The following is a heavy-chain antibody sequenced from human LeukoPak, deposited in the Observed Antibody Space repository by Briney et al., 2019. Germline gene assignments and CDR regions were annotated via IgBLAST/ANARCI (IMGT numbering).Heavy chain of an antibody. V-gene: IGHV4-34*01. J-gene: IGHJ2*01. CDR2: INHSGST. Sequence: PSETLSLTCAVYGGSFSGYYWSWIRQPPGKGLEWIGEINHSGSTNYNPSLKSRVTISVDTSKNQFSLKLSSVTAADTAVYYCARDRRYFDFWGRGTLVTVSS. CDR1: GGSFSGYY. CDR3: ARDRRYFDF. D-gene: IGHD3-16*02.